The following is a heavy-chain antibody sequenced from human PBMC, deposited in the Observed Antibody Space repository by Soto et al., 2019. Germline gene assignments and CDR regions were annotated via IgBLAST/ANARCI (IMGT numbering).Heavy chain of an antibody. CDR3: AAGHYDFWSGYYY. CDR2: IYYSGST. J-gene: IGHJ4*02. Sequence: SETLSLTCTVSGGSISSGDYYWSWIRQPPGKGLEWIGYIYYSGSTYYNPSLKSRVTISVDTSKNQFSLKLSSVTAADTAVYYSAAGHYDFWSGYYYWGQGTLVTVSS. CDR1: GGSISSGDYY. D-gene: IGHD3-3*01. V-gene: IGHV4-30-4*01.